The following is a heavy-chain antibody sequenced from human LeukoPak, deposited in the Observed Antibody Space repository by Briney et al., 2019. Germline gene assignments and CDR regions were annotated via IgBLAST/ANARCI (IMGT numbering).Heavy chain of an antibody. CDR3: ARRYSNSYCDH. CDR1: SYSISSGYY. Sequence: SETLSLTCAVSSYSISSGYYWGWIRQPPGKGLEWIGNVYQSGITYYNASLKSRVTISVDMSKNQFSLKLNSVTAADTAVYYCARRYSNSYCDHWGQGTLVTVSS. J-gene: IGHJ4*02. CDR2: VYQSGIT. D-gene: IGHD4-11*01. V-gene: IGHV4-38-2*01.